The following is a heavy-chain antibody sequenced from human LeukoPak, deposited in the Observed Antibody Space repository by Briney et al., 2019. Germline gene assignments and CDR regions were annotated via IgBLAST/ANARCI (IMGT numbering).Heavy chain of an antibody. CDR3: ARASSGYYYGAP. CDR2: ISAYNGNT. J-gene: IGHJ4*02. CDR1: GYSFTSYG. V-gene: IGHV1-18*01. Sequence: ASVKVSCKASGYSFTSYGISWVRQAPGQGLEWMGWISAYNGNTDYAQKLQGRVTITTDTSTSTAYMELRSLRCDDTAVYYCARASSGYYYGAPWGQGTLVTVSS. D-gene: IGHD3-22*01.